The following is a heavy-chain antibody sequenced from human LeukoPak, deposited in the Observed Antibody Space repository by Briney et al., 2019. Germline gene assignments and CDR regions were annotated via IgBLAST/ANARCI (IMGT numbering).Heavy chain of an antibody. CDR2: INPNSGGT. D-gene: IGHD3-22*01. J-gene: IGHJ5*02. V-gene: IGHV1-2*02. Sequence: ASVKVSCKASGYTFTGYYMHWVRQAPGQGLEWMGWINPNSGGTNYAQKFQGRVTMTRDTSISTAYMELSRLRSDGTAVYYCARVDYYDSGGYYPGFDPWGQGTLVTVSS. CDR1: GYTFTGYY. CDR3: ARVDYYDSGGYYPGFDP.